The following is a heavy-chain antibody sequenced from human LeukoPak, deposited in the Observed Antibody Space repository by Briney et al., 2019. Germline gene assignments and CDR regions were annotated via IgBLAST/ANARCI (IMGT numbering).Heavy chain of an antibody. CDR2: ISAYSGNT. V-gene: IGHV1-18*01. CDR3: ARTPGLAAPPSDY. Sequence: ASVKVSFKVSGYTFPSHVISWVRQAPGQGLEWMGWISAYSGNTNYAQKLQGRVTMTTDTSTSTAYMELRSLRSDDTAVYYCARTPGLAAPPSDYWGQGTLVTVSS. CDR1: GYTFPSHV. J-gene: IGHJ4*02. D-gene: IGHD3/OR15-3a*01.